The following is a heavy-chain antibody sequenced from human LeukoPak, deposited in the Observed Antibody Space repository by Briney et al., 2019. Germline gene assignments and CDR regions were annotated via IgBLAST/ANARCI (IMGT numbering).Heavy chain of an antibody. J-gene: IGHJ3*02. CDR2: IYYSGST. V-gene: IGHV4-31*03. D-gene: IGHD1-1*01. Sequence: SQTLSLTCTVSGGSISSGGYSWSWIRQHPGKGLEWIVYIYYSGSTYYNPSLKSRITISVDTSKNQFSLKLSSVTAADTAVYYCAREKGETPNGQLDAFDIWGQGTMVTVSS. CDR3: AREKGETPNGQLDAFDI. CDR1: GGSISSGGYS.